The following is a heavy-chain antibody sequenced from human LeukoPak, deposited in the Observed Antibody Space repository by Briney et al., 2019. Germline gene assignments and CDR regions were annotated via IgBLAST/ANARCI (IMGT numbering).Heavy chain of an antibody. D-gene: IGHD1-14*01. CDR3: ARFGAIAVYGTYYYYGMDV. CDR2: IYSGGST. Sequence: GGSLRLSCAASGFTVSSNYMSWVRQAPGKGLEWVSVIYSGGSTYYADSVKGRFTISRDNSKNTLCLQMNSLRAEDTAVYYCARFGAIAVYGTYYYYGMDVWGQGTTVTVSS. CDR1: GFTVSSNY. J-gene: IGHJ6*02. V-gene: IGHV3-66*01.